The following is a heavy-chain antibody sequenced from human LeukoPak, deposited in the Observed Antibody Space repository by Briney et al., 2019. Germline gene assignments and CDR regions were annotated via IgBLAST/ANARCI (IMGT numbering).Heavy chain of an antibody. D-gene: IGHD6-19*01. CDR2: IRGDASRL. J-gene: IGHJ3*02. CDR3: TRDRNYCSSDRCYDVFDI. V-gene: IGHV3-7*01. CDR1: GFSIGPFW. Sequence: GGSLRLSCVASGFSIGPFWMTWVRQAPGKGLEWVANIRGDASRLYYVDSVKGRFTISRDNAKNSLYLQMSNLRAEDTSVYYCTRDRNYCSSDRCYDVFDIWGQGTMVTVSS.